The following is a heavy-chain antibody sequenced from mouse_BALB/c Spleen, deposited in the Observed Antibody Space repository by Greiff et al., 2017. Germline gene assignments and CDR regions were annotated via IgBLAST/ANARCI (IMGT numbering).Heavy chain of an antibody. CDR1: GFSLTSYG. J-gene: IGHJ3*01. CDR3: AREAYGSSPWFAY. Sequence: VKLMESGPGLVAPSQSLSITCTVSGFSLTSYGVHWVRQPPGKGLEWLGVIWAGGSTNYNSALMSRLSISKDNSKSQVFLKMNSLQTDDTAMYYCAREAYGSSPWFAYWGQGTLVTVSA. V-gene: IGHV2-9*02. CDR2: IWAGGST. D-gene: IGHD1-1*01.